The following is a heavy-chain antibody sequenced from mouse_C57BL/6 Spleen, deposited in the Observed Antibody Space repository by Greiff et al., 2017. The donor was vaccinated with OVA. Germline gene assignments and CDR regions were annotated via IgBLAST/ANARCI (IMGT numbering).Heavy chain of an antibody. V-gene: IGHV1-18*01. CDR2: IIPNNGGT. CDR1: GYTFTDYN. J-gene: IGHJ4*01. Sequence: VHVKQSGPELVKPGASVKIPCTASGYTFTDYNMAWVKQSHGKSLEWIGDIIPNNGGTISNQKFKGKATLTVDKSSSTAYMELRSLTSEDTAVYYCARGDDCQGAMDYWGQGTSVTVSS. D-gene: IGHD2-4*01. CDR3: ARGDDCQGAMDY.